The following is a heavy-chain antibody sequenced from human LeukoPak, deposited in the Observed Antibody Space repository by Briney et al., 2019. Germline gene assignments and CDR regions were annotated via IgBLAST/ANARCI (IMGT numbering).Heavy chain of an antibody. J-gene: IGHJ4*02. CDR2: ISSSDSTI. V-gene: IGHV3-48*03. D-gene: IGHD3-22*01. Sequence: PGGSLRLSCAASGFTFSSYEMNWVRQAPGKGLEWVSYISSSDSTIYYADSVKGRFTISRDNAKNSLYLQMNSLRAEDTAVYYCARDSMIVVVTLFDYWGQGTLVTVSS. CDR3: ARDSMIVVVTLFDY. CDR1: GFTFSSYE.